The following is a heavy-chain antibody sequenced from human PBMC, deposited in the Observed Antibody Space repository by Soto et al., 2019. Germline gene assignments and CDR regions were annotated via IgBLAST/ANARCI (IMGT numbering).Heavy chain of an antibody. CDR3: AIPGTPMLILYGLDF. CDR2: INPNSGGT. D-gene: IGHD3-16*01. CDR1: GYSFTGSY. Sequence: ASVKVSCKASGYSFTGSYMHWVRQAPGQGLEWMAWINPNSGGTNYAQRFQGRITVTRDTSVNTAYMELSSLTSDDTAVYYCAIPGTPMLILYGLDFWGQGTTVTVSS. V-gene: IGHV1-2*02. J-gene: IGHJ6*02.